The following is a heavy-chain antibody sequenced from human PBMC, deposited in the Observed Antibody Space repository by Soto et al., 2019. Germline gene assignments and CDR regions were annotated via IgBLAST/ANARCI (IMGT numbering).Heavy chain of an antibody. V-gene: IGHV1-69*13. D-gene: IGHD6-19*01. CDR2: IIPIFGTA. CDR1: GGTFSSYA. Sequence: EASVKVSCKASGGTFSSYAISWVRQAPGQGLEWMGGIIPIFGTANYAQKFQGRVTITADESTSTAYMELSSLRSEDTAVYYCAREGIAVAGNRGTFDYWGQGTLVTVSS. CDR3: AREGIAVAGNRGTFDY. J-gene: IGHJ4*02.